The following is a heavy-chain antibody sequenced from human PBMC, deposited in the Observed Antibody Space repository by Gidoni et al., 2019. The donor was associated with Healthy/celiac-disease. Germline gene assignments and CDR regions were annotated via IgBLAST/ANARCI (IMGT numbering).Heavy chain of an antibody. V-gene: IGHV4-61*02. CDR1: GGSISSGSSY. J-gene: IGHJ5*02. CDR3: ARGRAGTGWFDA. D-gene: IGHD1-1*01. CDR2: IYTSGST. Sequence: QVQLQESGPGLVKPSQTLSLTCTVSGGSISSGSSYWSWIRQPAGKGLEWIGRIYTSGSTNYNPSLKSRVTISVDTSKNQFSLKLSSVTAADTAVYYCARGRAGTGWFDAWGQGTLVTVSS.